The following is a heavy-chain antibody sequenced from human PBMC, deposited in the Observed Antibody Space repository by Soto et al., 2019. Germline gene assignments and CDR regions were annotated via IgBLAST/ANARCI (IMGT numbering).Heavy chain of an antibody. D-gene: IGHD6-13*01. V-gene: IGHV1-3*01. CDR3: ARGATACTYLCDY. CDR2: INADNGNT. Sequence: QVELVQSGAEVKKPGASVKVSCKASGYTFTTYAMHWLRQAPGQRHEWMGWINADNGNTKYSQKFQGRVTVTRDTSASTAYMELSSLRSEDTAVYYCARGATACTYLCDYWGQGTLVTVSS. J-gene: IGHJ4*02. CDR1: GYTFTTYA.